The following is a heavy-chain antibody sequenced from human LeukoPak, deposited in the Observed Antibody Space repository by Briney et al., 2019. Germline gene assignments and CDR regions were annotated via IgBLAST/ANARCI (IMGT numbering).Heavy chain of an antibody. D-gene: IGHD3-22*01. V-gene: IGHV3-21*01. Sequence: PGGSLRLSCAASGFTFSSYSMNWVRQAPGKGLEWVSSISSSSSYIYYEDSVKGRFTISRDNAKTSLYLQMTSLRAEDTAVYYCARCEDYYDSSGYYPLDYWGQGTLVTVSS. J-gene: IGHJ4*02. CDR2: ISSSSSYI. CDR1: GFTFSSYS. CDR3: ARCEDYYDSSGYYPLDY.